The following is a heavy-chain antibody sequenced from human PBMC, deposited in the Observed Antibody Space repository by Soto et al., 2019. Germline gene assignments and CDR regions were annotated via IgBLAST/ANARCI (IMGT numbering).Heavy chain of an antibody. V-gene: IGHV3-23*01. CDR1: GFTFSSYA. Sequence: EVQLLESGGGLVQPGGSLRLSCAASGFTFSSYAMSWVRQAPGKGLEWVSAISGSGCSTYYAASVKCRFTMSRDHSKTTLYLQMISLRAEDTAVYYCAKHSFRRPCDVWGQGNLVTVSS. CDR2: ISGSGCST. CDR3: AKHSFRRPCDV. D-gene: IGHD2-21*02. J-gene: IGHJ4*02.